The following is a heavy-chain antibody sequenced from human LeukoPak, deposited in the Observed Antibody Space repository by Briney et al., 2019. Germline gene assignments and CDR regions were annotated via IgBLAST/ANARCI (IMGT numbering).Heavy chain of an antibody. Sequence: SETLSLTCTVSGGSISSYYWSWTRQPPGKGLEWIGYIYYSGSTNYNPSLKSRVTISVDTSKNQFSLKLSSVTAADTAVYYCARRWYYYDSSGYQFDAFDIWGQGTMVTVSS. CDR3: ARRWYYYDSSGYQFDAFDI. V-gene: IGHV4-59*08. J-gene: IGHJ3*02. CDR1: GGSISSYY. D-gene: IGHD3-22*01. CDR2: IYYSGST.